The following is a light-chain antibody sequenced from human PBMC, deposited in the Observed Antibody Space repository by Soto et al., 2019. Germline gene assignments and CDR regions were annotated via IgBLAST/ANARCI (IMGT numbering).Light chain of an antibody. CDR3: QQSYSTSALT. Sequence: DIQMTQSPSSLSASVGDRVTITCRASQSISSYLNWYQQKPGKAPKLLIYAASSLQSGVPSRFSGSGSGTDFTLTISSLQPEDFATYYCQQSYSTSALTFGGGTKGEIK. J-gene: IGKJ4*01. CDR1: QSISSY. CDR2: AAS. V-gene: IGKV1-39*01.